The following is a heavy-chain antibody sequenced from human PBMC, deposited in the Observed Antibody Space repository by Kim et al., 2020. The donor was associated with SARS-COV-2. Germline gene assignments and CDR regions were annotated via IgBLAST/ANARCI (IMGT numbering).Heavy chain of an antibody. V-gene: IGHV4-34*01. CDR1: GGSFSGYY. J-gene: IGHJ1*01. D-gene: IGHD6-13*01. CDR3: VRGGYSSSWYGRAEYFQH. CDR2: INHSGST. Sequence: SETLSLTCAVYGGSFSGYYWSWIRQPPGKGLEWIGEINHSGSTNYNPSLKSRVTISVDTSKNQFSLKLSSVTAADTAVYYCVRGGYSSSWYGRAEYFQHWGQGTLVTVSS.